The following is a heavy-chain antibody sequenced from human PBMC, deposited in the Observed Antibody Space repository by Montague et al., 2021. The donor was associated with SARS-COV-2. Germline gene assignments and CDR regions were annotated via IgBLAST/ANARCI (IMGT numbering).Heavy chain of an antibody. CDR3: ARHPIGSFPRYGMDV. Sequence: SETRSLTCTVSGGSISSYYWSWIRQPPGTGLEWIGYIYYSGSTNYNPSLKSRVTISVDTSKNQFSLKLSSVTAADTAVYYCARHPIGSFPRYGMDVWGQGTTVTVSS. D-gene: IGHD2-15*01. V-gene: IGHV4-59*08. J-gene: IGHJ6*02. CDR1: GGSISSYY. CDR2: IYYSGST.